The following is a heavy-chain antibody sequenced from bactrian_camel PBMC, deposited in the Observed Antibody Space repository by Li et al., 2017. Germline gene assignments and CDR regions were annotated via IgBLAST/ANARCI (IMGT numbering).Heavy chain of an antibody. CDR3: AASWDVTAREALGSIASPEFGH. Sequence: EVQLVESGGGSVQAGGSLRLSCAASGYKVSTACMGWFRQAPGKEREGVATIGANGSTTYADSVKGRFTISKDNAKNTLYLQMDNLKPEDSATYRCAASWDVTAREALGSIASPEFGHWGEGTQVTVS. J-gene: IGHJ4*01. D-gene: IGHD3*01. V-gene: IGHV3S67*01. CDR2: IGANGST. CDR1: GYKVSTAC.